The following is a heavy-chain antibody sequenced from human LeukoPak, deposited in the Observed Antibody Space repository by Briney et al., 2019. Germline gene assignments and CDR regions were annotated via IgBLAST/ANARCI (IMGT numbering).Heavy chain of an antibody. CDR1: GGSFSGYY. CDR3: ARGRYSAHIAARPSWFDP. CDR2: INHSGST. J-gene: IGHJ5*02. D-gene: IGHD6-6*01. Sequence: PSETLSLTCAVYGGSFSGYYWSWIRQPPGKGLEWIGEINHSGSTNYNPSLTSRVTISVDTSKNQFSLKLSSVTAADTAVYYCARGRYSAHIAARPSWFDPWGQGTLVTVSS. V-gene: IGHV4-34*01.